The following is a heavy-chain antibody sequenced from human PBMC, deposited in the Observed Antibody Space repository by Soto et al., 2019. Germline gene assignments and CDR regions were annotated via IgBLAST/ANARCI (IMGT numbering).Heavy chain of an antibody. J-gene: IGHJ5*02. CDR3: ARDGVAVAGSQNRLYT. CDR2: INPNSGGT. CDR1: GDIFTGYY. V-gene: IGHV1-2*02. Sequence: VQLVQSGAEVKKSGASVKVSCKASGDIFTGYYFHWVLQAPGQGLEWVGWINPNSGGTNYAQTFKGRATITRDSSITTVYMELSSLRADDTAVYYCARDGVAVAGSQNRLYTWGQGTLATVSS. D-gene: IGHD6-19*01.